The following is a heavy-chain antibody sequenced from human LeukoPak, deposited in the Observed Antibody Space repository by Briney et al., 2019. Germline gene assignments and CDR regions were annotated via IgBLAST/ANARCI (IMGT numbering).Heavy chain of an antibody. V-gene: IGHV1-8*01. Sequence: GASVKVSCKASGYTFTSYDINWVRQATGQGLEWMGWMNPNSGNTGYAQKFQGRVTMTRNTSISTAYMELSSLRSEDTAVYYCARGREYSYGRGGWNWGQGTLVTVSS. CDR3: ARGREYSYGRGGWN. CDR2: MNPNSGNT. CDR1: GYTFTSYD. D-gene: IGHD5-18*01. J-gene: IGHJ4*02.